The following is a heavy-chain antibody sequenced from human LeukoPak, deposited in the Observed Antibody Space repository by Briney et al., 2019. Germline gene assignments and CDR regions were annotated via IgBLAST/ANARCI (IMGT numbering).Heavy chain of an antibody. D-gene: IGHD6-19*01. V-gene: IGHV4-59*08. Sequence: SETLSLTCTISGGSIGGDHWSWIRQAPGKGLEWIGYISYTGSTSYNPSLRNRVTISLHTSENQFSLRLTSVTAADTAEYYCARAVTGTSMVDYWGQGTLVAVSS. J-gene: IGHJ4*02. CDR1: GGSIGGDH. CDR3: ARAVTGTSMVDY. CDR2: ISYTGST.